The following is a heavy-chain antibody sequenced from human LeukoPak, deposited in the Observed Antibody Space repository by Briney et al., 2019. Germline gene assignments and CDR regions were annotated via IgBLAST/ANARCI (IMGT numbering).Heavy chain of an antibody. V-gene: IGHV3-30*18. D-gene: IGHD6-19*01. J-gene: IGHJ5*02. Sequence: GRSLRLSCAASGFTFSSYGMHWVHQAPGKGLEWVAVISYDGSNKYYADSVKGRFTISRDNSKNTLYLQMNSLRAEDTAVYYCAKHVIAVAGNNWFDPWGQGTLVTVSS. CDR3: AKHVIAVAGNNWFDP. CDR1: GFTFSSYG. CDR2: ISYDGSNK.